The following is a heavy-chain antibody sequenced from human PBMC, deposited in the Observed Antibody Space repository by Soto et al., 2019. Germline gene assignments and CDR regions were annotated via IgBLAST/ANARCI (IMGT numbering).Heavy chain of an antibody. CDR1: GFTFSSYA. CDR2: ISSNGGST. J-gene: IGHJ6*02. CDR3: AGDGGGELVLYYYYGMDV. Sequence: EVQLVESGGGLVQPGGSLRLSCAASGFTFSSYAMHWVRQAPGKGLEYVSAISSNGGSTYYANSVKGRFTISRDNSKNTVYLQMGSLGAEDMAVYYCAGDGGGELVLYYYYGMDVWGQGTTVTVSS. D-gene: IGHD1-26*01. V-gene: IGHV3-64*01.